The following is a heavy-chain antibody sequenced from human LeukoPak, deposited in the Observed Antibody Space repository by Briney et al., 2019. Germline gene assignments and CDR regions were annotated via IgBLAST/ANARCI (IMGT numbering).Heavy chain of an antibody. CDR2: ITAGGATT. Sequence: PAGSLRLSCAASGGTLTSCAMACDRHAPRQRPGWVSGITAGGATTYYADSVKGRVTISRDNSKNMLYLQMNSLRAEDTAVYYCAKDCKDYVSYFAYWGQGALVTVSS. CDR1: GGTLTSCA. D-gene: IGHD3-16*01. CDR3: AKDCKDYVSYFAY. J-gene: IGHJ4*02. V-gene: IGHV3-23*01.